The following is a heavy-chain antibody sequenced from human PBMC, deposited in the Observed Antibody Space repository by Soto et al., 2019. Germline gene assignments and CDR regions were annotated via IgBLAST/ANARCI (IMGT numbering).Heavy chain of an antibody. CDR1: GYTFTSYG. CDR2: ISAYNGNT. Sequence: ASVKVSCKASGYTFTSYGISWVRQAPGQGLEWMGWISAYNGNTNYAQKLQGRVTMTTDTSTSTAYMELRSLRSDDTAVYYCARVLISSSWQYYFDYWGQGTLVTVYS. CDR3: ARVLISSSWQYYFDY. J-gene: IGHJ4*02. V-gene: IGHV1-18*04. D-gene: IGHD6-13*01.